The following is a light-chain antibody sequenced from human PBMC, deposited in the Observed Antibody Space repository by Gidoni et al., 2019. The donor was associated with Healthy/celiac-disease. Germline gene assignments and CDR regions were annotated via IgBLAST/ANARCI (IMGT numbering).Light chain of an antibody. CDR3: QQYNSYSRT. Sequence: DIQMTQSPSTLSASVGDRVTITCRASQSISSWLAWYQQKPGKAPKLLIYKASSLESGVPSRFSGSGSGTEFTLTISSLQPDDFATYYCQQYNSYSRTFGQXTKVE. V-gene: IGKV1-5*03. CDR2: KAS. J-gene: IGKJ1*01. CDR1: QSISSW.